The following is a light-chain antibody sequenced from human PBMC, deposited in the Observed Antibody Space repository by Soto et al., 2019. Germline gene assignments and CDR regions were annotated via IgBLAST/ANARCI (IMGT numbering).Light chain of an antibody. CDR1: SSDVGGYNY. V-gene: IGLV2-11*01. CDR2: DVN. Sequence: QSALTQPRSVSGSPGQSVTISCTGTSSDVGGYNYVSWYQQYPGKAPKLMISDVNKRPSGVPDRFSGSKSGNTASLTISGLRAEDEADYYCCSYAGSYTYVFGTGTKVTVL. CDR3: CSYAGSYTYV. J-gene: IGLJ1*01.